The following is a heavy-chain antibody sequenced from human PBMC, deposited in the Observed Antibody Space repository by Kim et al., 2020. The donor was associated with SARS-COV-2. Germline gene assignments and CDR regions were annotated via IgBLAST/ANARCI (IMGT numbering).Heavy chain of an antibody. CDR2: ISSSCHII. CDR1: GFTLSDYY. D-gene: IGHD3-3*01. J-gene: IGHJ5*02. Sequence: GGSLRLSCEASGFTLSDYYMTWIRQAPGKCPEWISYISSSCHIIYYADSVRGRFTISRDNAKNSLYLQMNSLRVEDTAVYFCARDQHPSGFYWFDPWGRGTLVAV. CDR3: ARDQHPSGFYWFDP. V-gene: IGHV3-11*04.